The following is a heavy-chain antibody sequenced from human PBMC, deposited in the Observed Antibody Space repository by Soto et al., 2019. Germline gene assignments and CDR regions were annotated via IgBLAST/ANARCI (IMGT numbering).Heavy chain of an antibody. D-gene: IGHD6-13*01. CDR3: THRRDSSWYFDY. Sequence: QITLKESGPTLVKPTQTLTLTCTFSGFSLSTSGVGVGWIRQPPGKALEWLALIYWDGDKRYSPSLKSRLTITKDTSKSQVVLTMTNMDPVDTATYYCTHRRDSSWYFDYWGQGTLVIVSS. CDR2: IYWDGDK. V-gene: IGHV2-5*02. CDR1: GFSLSTSGVG. J-gene: IGHJ4*02.